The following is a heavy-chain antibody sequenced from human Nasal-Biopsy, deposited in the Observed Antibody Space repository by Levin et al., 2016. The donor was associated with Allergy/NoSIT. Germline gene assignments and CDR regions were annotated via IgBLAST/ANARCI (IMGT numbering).Heavy chain of an antibody. V-gene: IGHV3-15*01. CDR3: TAIGEPTSMSKYY. Sequence: GGSLRLSCAASGFNFNNAWMTWVRQAPGKGLEWVGRIQSKGSGGATDYAVPVQGRFTISRDDSKSTLYLHMNSLKTEDTAVYYCTAIGEPTSMSKYYWGQGTPVTVSS. CDR2: IQSKGSGGAT. J-gene: IGHJ4*02. D-gene: IGHD1-14*01. CDR1: GFNFNNAW.